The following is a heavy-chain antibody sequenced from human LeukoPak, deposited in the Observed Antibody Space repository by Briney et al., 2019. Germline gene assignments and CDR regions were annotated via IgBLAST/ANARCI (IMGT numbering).Heavy chain of an antibody. CDR3: ARDIVVVPAAPDAFDI. V-gene: IGHV4-39*02. Sequence: SETLSLTCTVSGGSISSSSYYWGWIRQPPGKGLEWIGSIYYSGSTYYNPSLKSRVTISVDTSKNQFSLKLSSVTAADTAVYYCARDIVVVPAAPDAFDIWGQGTMVTVSS. CDR1: GGSISSSSYY. D-gene: IGHD2-2*01. CDR2: IYYSGST. J-gene: IGHJ3*02.